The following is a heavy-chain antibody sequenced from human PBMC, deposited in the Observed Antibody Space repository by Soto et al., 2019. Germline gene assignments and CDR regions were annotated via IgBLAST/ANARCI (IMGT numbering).Heavy chain of an antibody. CDR1: GDSISSSSYY. V-gene: IGHV4-39*01. Sequence: QLQMQESGPGLVKPSETLSLTCTVSGDSISSSSYYWGWIRQPPGKGLEWIGSIYYTGSTYYNPSLTCRLTISVDTHKKLFSLQLTSVTAADPAVYYCGRGLGGRWLGIASWGQGTLVTVSP. CDR2: IYYTGST. J-gene: IGHJ4*02. D-gene: IGHD5-12*01. CDR3: GRGLGGRWLGIAS.